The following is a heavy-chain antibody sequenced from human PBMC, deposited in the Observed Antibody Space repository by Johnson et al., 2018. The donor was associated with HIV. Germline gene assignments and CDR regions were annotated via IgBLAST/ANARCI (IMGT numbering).Heavy chain of an antibody. D-gene: IGHD3-3*02. Sequence: VQLVESGGGLVQPGGSLRLSCAASGFTFSSYWMHWVRQAPGKGLVWVSRINSDGSSTSYADSVKGRFTISRDNAKNTLYLQMNSLRADDTAVYYCARGQIASRWSDALHFWGQGTKVTISS. CDR2: INSDGSST. CDR1: GFTFSSYW. J-gene: IGHJ3*01. V-gene: IGHV3-74*02. CDR3: ARGQIASRWSDALHF.